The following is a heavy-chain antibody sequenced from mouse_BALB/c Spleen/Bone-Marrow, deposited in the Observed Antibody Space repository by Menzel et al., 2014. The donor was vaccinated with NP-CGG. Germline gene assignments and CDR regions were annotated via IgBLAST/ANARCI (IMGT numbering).Heavy chain of an antibody. CDR1: GYSITRDYA. CDR2: ISYSGNT. D-gene: IGHD2-4*01. V-gene: IGHV3-2*02. J-gene: IGHJ4*01. Sequence: VQLQQSGPGLVKPSQSLSLTCTVTGYSITRDYAWNWIRQFPGNKLEWMGYISYSGNTNYNPSLRSRISITRDTSKNQCFLHLHSVTTEDTATYYCARWRDYDLSAMVYWGQGTSLTASS. CDR3: ARWRDYDLSAMVY.